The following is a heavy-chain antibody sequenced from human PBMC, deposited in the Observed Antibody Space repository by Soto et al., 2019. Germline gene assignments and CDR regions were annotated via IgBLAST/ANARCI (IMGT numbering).Heavy chain of an antibody. D-gene: IGHD5-18*01. CDR1: GFTFSSYG. V-gene: IGHV3-33*01. CDR2: IWYDGSNK. Sequence: GGSLRLSCAASGFTFSSYGMHWVRQAPGKGLEWVAVIWYDGSNKYYADSVKGRFTISRDNSKNTLYLQMNSLRAEDTAVYYCARVRDTAMVTDAFDIWGQGTMVTVSS. CDR3: ARVRDTAMVTDAFDI. J-gene: IGHJ3*02.